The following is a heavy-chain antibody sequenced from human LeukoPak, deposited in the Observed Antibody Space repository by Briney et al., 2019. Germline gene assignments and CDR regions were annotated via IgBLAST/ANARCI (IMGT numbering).Heavy chain of an antibody. CDR2: ISKTSRTI. V-gene: IGHV3-48*02. D-gene: IGHD3-10*02. CDR3: AAVPLVRGVTDSYDS. Sequence: GGSRILSCVASGSTFSTFGMNWVRQAPGMGLEWLSYISKTSRTINYADSVRGRFTISRDNAKNSLYLQMNSLRDEDTAVYYCAAVPLVRGVTDSYDSWGQGTLVTVSS. CDR1: GSTFSTFG. J-gene: IGHJ4*02.